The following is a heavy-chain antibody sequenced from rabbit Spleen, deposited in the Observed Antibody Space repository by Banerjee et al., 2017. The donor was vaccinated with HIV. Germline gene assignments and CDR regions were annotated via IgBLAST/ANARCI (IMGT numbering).Heavy chain of an antibody. V-gene: IGHV1S40*01. CDR2: IYTGGSDST. D-gene: IGHD2-1*01. J-gene: IGHJ4*01. CDR1: GFSFSSSYY. CDR3: VRDPVSDWYPFDL. Sequence: QSLEESGGGLVKPEGSLTLTCTASGFSFSSSYYMCWVRQAPGKGLEWIACIYTGGSDSTAYASWAKGRFTVSKTSSTTVTLQMTSLTDADTATYFCVRDPVSDWYPFDLWGPGTLVTVS.